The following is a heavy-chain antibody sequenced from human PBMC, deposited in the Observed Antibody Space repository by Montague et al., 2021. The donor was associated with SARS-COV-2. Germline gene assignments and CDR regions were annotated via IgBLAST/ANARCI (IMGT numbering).Heavy chain of an antibody. CDR1: GFSLSTSGVG. D-gene: IGHD1-26*01. CDR3: AHRRGLLLSDAFDI. J-gene: IGHJ3*02. V-gene: IGHV2-5*02. CDR2: IYWDDDK. Sequence: PALVKPTQTLTLTCTFSGFSLSTSGVGVGWIRQLPGKALEWLALIYWDDDKRYSPSLKSRLTITKGTSKNQVVLTVTNMDPVDTATYYCAHRRGLLLSDAFDIWGQGTMVTVSS.